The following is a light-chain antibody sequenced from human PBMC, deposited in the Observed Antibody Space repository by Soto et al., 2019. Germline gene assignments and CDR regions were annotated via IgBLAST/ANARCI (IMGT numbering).Light chain of an antibody. V-gene: IGLV2-8*01. CDR1: RNDIGAYEF. CDR3: KSYAGSNTYV. J-gene: IGLJ1*01. CDR2: EVV. Sequence: QSALTQPPSASGSPGQSVTISCTGTRNDIGAYEFVSWYQHHPGKAPKLIIYEVVQRPSGVPDRFSGSKPGNTASLTVSGLQAADEADYYCKSYAGSNTYVFGTGTKVTVL.